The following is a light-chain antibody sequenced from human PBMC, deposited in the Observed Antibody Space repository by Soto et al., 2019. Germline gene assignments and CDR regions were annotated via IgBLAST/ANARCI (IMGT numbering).Light chain of an antibody. J-gene: IGKJ5*01. Sequence: ETVMTQSPATLSVSPGERATLSCRAGQGVTTNFAWYQQKSGQSPRLLIYDVSIRATGVPARFSATGSETDFTLTISGLQSEDSAVYFCQQYNNWPFSFGQGTRLEIK. CDR1: QGVTTN. CDR2: DVS. CDR3: QQYNNWPFS. V-gene: IGKV3-15*01.